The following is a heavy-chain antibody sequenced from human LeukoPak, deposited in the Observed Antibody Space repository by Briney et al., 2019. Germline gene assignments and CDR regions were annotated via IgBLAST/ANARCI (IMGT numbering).Heavy chain of an antibody. J-gene: IGHJ4*02. Sequence: SETLSLTCAVYGGSFSGYYWSWIRQPPGKGLEWIGEINHSGSTNYNPSLKSRVTISVDTSKNQFSLKLSSVTVADTAVYYCARGRRMVRGVYFDYWGQGTLVTVSS. CDR2: INHSGST. CDR1: GGSFSGYY. CDR3: ARGRRMVRGVYFDY. V-gene: IGHV4-34*01. D-gene: IGHD3-10*01.